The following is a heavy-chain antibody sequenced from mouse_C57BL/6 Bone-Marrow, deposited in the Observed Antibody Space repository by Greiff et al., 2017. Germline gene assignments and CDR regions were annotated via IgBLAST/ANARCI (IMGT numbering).Heavy chain of an antibody. D-gene: IGHD1-1*01. CDR1: GYTFTSYW. CDR2: IDPSDSNT. Sequence: VQLQQPGAELVMPGASVKLSCKASGYTFTSYWMHWVKQRPGQGLEWIGEIDPSDSNTNYNQKFKGKSTLTVDKSSSTAYMQLSSLTSEDSAVDYCARFLFYGSSPYYFGCWGQGTTLTVA. V-gene: IGHV1-69*01. J-gene: IGHJ2*01. CDR3: ARFLFYGSSPYYFGC.